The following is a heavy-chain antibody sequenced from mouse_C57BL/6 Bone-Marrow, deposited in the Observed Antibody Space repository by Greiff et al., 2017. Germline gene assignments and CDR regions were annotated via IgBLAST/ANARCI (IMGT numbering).Heavy chain of an antibody. V-gene: IGHV5-16*01. CDR3: ARDDGNWGGAMDS. J-gene: IGHJ4*01. Sequence: EVKVVESEGGLVQPGSSMKLSCTASGFTFSDYYMAWVRQVPEKGLEWVANINYDGSSTYYLDSLKSRFIISRDNAKNILYLQMSSLKSEDTATYYCARDDGNWGGAMDSWGQGTSVTVSS. CDR1: GFTFSDYY. CDR2: INYDGSST. D-gene: IGHD2-1*01.